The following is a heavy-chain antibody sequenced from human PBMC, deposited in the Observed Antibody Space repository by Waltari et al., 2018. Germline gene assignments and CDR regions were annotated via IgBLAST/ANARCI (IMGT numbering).Heavy chain of an antibody. CDR3: AREAVAGRADY. V-gene: IGHV4-59*11. CDR2: IYYSGST. Sequence: QVQLQESGPGLVKPSETLSLTCTVSGGSISSHYWSWIRQPPGKGLEWIGYIYYSGSTNYNPSLKSRVTISVDTSKNQFSLKLSSVTAADTAVYYCAREAVAGRADYWGQGTLVTVSS. CDR1: GGSISSHY. D-gene: IGHD6-19*01. J-gene: IGHJ4*02.